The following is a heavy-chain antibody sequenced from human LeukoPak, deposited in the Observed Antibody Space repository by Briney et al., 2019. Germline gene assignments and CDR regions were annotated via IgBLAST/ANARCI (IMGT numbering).Heavy chain of an antibody. CDR1: GGSISSSSYY. J-gene: IGHJ4*02. CDR3: ARGSPMITFGGVIVMFDY. CDR2: IYYSGST. Sequence: SETLSLTCTVSGGSISSSSYYWGWIRQPPGKGLEWIGSIYYSGSTYYNPSLKSRVTISVDTSKNQFSLRLSSVTAADTAVYYCARGSPMITFGGVIVMFDYWGQGTLVTVSS. D-gene: IGHD3-16*02. V-gene: IGHV4-39*01.